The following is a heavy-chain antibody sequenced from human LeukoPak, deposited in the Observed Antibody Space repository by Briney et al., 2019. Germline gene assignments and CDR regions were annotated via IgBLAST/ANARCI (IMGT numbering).Heavy chain of an antibody. V-gene: IGHV4-61*01. J-gene: IGHJ4*02. CDR1: GGSVSSGSYY. CDR3: ARGPPVTTEY. Sequence: SETLSLTCSVSGGSVSSGSYYWSWIRQPPGKGLEWIGYISYSGSTNYNPSLKSRVTISVDTSKNQCSLKLSSVTAADTAVYYCARGPPVTTEYWGQGTLVTVSS. D-gene: IGHD4-17*01. CDR2: ISYSGST.